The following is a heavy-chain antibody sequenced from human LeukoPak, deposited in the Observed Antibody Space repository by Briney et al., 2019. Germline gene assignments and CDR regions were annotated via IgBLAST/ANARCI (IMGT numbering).Heavy chain of an antibody. J-gene: IGHJ4*02. CDR3: ASARNNYYYDSSGYSTH. V-gene: IGHV3-23*01. CDR1: GFIFSSYS. CDR2: IGGGGGST. D-gene: IGHD3-22*01. Sequence: GGSLRLSCAASGFIFSSYSMNWVRQAPGKGLEWVPAIGGGGGSTYYADLVKGGFTISRDNAKNRLYLQMNSLRAEDTAVYYCASARNNYYYDSSGYSTHWGQGTLVTVSS.